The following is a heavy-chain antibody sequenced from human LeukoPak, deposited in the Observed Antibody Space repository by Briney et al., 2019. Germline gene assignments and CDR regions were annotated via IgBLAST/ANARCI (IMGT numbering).Heavy chain of an antibody. D-gene: IGHD6-6*01. CDR3: VRPPQAGSSSSEY. CDR2: IYPGDSDT. J-gene: IGHJ4*02. V-gene: IGHV5-51*01. Sequence: GESLKISCKGSGYSFTSYWIGWVRQMPGKGLEWMGIIYPGDSDTTYSSSFQGQVTISADKSITTAYLQWSSLKASDTAMYYCVRPPQAGSSSSEYWGQGTLVTVSS. CDR1: GYSFTSYW.